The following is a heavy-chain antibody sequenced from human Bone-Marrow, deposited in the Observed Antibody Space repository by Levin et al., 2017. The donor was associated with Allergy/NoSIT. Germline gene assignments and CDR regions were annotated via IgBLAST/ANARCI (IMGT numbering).Heavy chain of an antibody. V-gene: IGHV4-30-4*01. CDR1: GASISSGDYY. Sequence: LSQTLSLTCTVSGASISSGDYYWSWIRQAPGKGLEWMGFIYHSGSTYYRSSLRNRISISVDTSKNQFSLNLDSVTAADTAVYYCARGPDQYLVSVQFAPWGQGTLVTVSS. CDR2: IYHSGST. CDR3: ARGPDQYLVSVQFAP. J-gene: IGHJ5*02. D-gene: IGHD5/OR15-5a*01.